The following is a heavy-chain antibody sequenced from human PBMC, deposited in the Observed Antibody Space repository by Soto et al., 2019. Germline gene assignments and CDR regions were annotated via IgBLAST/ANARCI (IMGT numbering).Heavy chain of an antibody. CDR2: INPNSGGT. D-gene: IGHD2-15*01. CDR1: GYTFTGYY. J-gene: IGHJ4*02. V-gene: IGHV1-2*02. CDR3: ARSPRYCRGGRCYDY. Sequence: ASVKVSCKASGYTFTGYYMHWVRQAPGQGLEWMGWINPNSGGTNYAQKFQGRVTMTRDTSISTAYMELSRLRSDDTAVYYCARSPRYCRGGRCYDYWGQRTLVTVSP.